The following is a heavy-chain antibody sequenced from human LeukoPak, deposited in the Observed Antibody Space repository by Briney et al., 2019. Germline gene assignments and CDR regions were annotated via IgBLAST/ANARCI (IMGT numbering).Heavy chain of an antibody. CDR2: ISYDGSNR. CDR3: ARGLYGSGSPYGGNFDF. Sequence: GRSLRVSCAASGFTFTNYAMHWVRQAPGKGLERVTLISYDGSNRKYADSVKGRFTISRDNSRNTLYLQMSSLRAEDTALYYCARGLYGSGSPYGGNFDFWGQGTLVTVSS. V-gene: IGHV3-30-3*01. J-gene: IGHJ4*02. D-gene: IGHD3-10*01. CDR1: GFTFTNYA.